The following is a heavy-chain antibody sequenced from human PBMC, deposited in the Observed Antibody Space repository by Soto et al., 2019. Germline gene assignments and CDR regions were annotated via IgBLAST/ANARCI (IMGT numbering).Heavy chain of an antibody. CDR1: GFTFSSYA. D-gene: IGHD6-19*01. J-gene: IGHJ4*02. CDR2: ISYDGSNK. Sequence: QVQLVESGGGVVQPGRSLRLSCAASGFTFSSYAMHWVRQAPGKGLEWVAVISYDGSNKYYTDSVKGRFTISRDNSKYSLYLQMNSLRPEDTAVYYCARDTSPYSSGWHNRHFDYWGQGTLVTVSS. CDR3: ARDTSPYSSGWHNRHFDY. V-gene: IGHV3-30-3*01.